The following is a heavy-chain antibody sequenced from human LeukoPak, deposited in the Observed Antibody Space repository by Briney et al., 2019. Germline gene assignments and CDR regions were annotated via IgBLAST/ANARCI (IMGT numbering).Heavy chain of an antibody. CDR2: ISGSGGST. D-gene: IGHD6-6*01. J-gene: IGHJ4*02. V-gene: IGHV3-23*01. CDR1: GFTFSSYA. Sequence: GGSLRLSCAASGFTFSSYAMSWVRQAPGKGLEWVSAISGSGGSTYYADSVKGRFTISRDNSKNTLYLQMNSLRAEDTAVYYCAKDSEYSSSSGAYYFDYWGQGTLVTVSS. CDR3: AKDSEYSSSSGAYYFDY.